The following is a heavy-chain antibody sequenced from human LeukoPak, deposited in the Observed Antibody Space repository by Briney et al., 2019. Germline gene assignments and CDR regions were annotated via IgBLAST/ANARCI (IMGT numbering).Heavy chain of an antibody. V-gene: IGHV3-21*01. Sequence: PGGSLRLSCAASGFSFNTYTMNWVRQAPGKGLEWVSSISSSSSYIYYADSVKGRFTISRDNAKNSLYLQMNSLRAEDTAVYYCTSPSGGSWSLAYYYYYMDVWGKGTTVTVSS. J-gene: IGHJ6*03. CDR3: TSPSGGSWSLAYYYYYMDV. CDR1: GFSFNTYT. CDR2: ISSSSSYI. D-gene: IGHD6-13*01.